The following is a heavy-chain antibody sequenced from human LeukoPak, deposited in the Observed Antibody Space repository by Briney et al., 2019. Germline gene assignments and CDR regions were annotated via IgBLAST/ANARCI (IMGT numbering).Heavy chain of an antibody. V-gene: IGHV1-18*01. D-gene: IGHD6-6*01. CDR1: GYTFTNYG. J-gene: IGHJ3*02. CDR2: ISAYNGNT. CDR3: ARVRGYSSSSVGHAFDI. Sequence: ASVKVSCKASGYTFTNYGISWVRQAPGQGLEWMGWISAYNGNTNYVHKLQGRVTVTTDTSTSTAYMELRSLRSDDTAVYYCARVRGYSSSSVGHAFDIWGQGTMVTVSS.